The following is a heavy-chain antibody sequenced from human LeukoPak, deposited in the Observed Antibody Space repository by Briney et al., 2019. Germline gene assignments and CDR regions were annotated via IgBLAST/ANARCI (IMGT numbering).Heavy chain of an antibody. V-gene: IGHV3-48*02. CDR3: ARALGLPMSYHYFAS. CDR2: ISSGSSTT. CDR1: GFTFSPLG. D-gene: IGHD3/OR15-3a*01. J-gene: IGHJ4*02. Sequence: GGSLRLSCAPSGFTFSPLGMNWVRQAPGRGLEWVSYISSGSSTTYYADSVKGRFTISRDNAKNSLYLQVNSLRDEDTAVYYCARALGLPMSYHYFASWGQGTLVTVSS.